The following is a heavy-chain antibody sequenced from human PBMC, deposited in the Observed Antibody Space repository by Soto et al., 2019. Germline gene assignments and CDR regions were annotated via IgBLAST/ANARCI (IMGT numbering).Heavy chain of an antibody. Sequence: QVQLVQSGPEVKKPGASVKVSCKGSGYTFNSFGISWVRQAPGQGLEWMGWISGYNANTKYAQKFQGRATMTTDTSTSTAYMDLRSLRSDDTAVYYWARYFWSGRLPYHFDFWGQGTLVTVSS. J-gene: IGHJ4*02. CDR3: ARYFWSGRLPYHFDF. V-gene: IGHV1-18*01. CDR2: ISGYNANT. D-gene: IGHD3-3*01. CDR1: GYTFNSFG.